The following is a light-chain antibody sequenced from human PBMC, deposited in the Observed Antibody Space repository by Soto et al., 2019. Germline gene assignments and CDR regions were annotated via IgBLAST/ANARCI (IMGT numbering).Light chain of an antibody. CDR2: GAS. CDR1: QSVSSY. Sequence: EIGMTQSPAVLSVSPGERATLSCRASQSVSSYLAWYQQKPGQAPRLLIYGASTRATGVTARFRGGGSGTEFTLTISSLQSEDSAVYYCQQYHKWPPITFGQGTRLEIK. CDR3: QQYHKWPPIT. J-gene: IGKJ5*01. V-gene: IGKV3-15*01.